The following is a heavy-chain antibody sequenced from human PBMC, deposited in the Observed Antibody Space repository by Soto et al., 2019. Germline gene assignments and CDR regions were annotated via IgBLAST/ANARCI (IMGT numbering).Heavy chain of an antibody. V-gene: IGHV1-69*02. J-gene: IGHJ3*02. Sequence: ASVKVSCKASGGTFSSYTISWVRQAPGQGLEWMGRIIPILGIANYAQKFQGRVTITADKSTSTAYMELSSLRSEDTAVYYCASCDYDILTGHRPGCAFDIWGQGTMVTVSS. CDR1: GGTFSSYT. D-gene: IGHD3-9*01. CDR2: IIPILGIA. CDR3: ASCDYDILTGHRPGCAFDI.